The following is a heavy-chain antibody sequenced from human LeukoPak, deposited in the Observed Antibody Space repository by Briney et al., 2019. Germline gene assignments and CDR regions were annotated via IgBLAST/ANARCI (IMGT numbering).Heavy chain of an antibody. CDR1: GGSFSGYY. CDR2: INHSGST. Sequence: KPSETLSLTCAVYGGSFSGYYWSWIRQPPGKGLEWIGEINHSGSTNYNPSLKSRVTISVDTSKNQFSLKLSSVTAADTAVYFCARARRLVHDTSFYLESWGQGTLVTVSS. J-gene: IGHJ4*02. CDR3: ARARRLVHDTSFYLES. V-gene: IGHV4-34*01. D-gene: IGHD1-1*01.